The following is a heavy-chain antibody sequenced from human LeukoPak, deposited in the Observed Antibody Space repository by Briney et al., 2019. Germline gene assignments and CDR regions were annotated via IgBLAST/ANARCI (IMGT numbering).Heavy chain of an antibody. CDR1: GFTFSSYA. CDR3: ASGDEDFDS. J-gene: IGHJ4*02. D-gene: IGHD7-27*01. V-gene: IGHV3-23*01. CDR2: ISGIGGST. Sequence: GGSLRLSCAASGFTFSSYAMSWVRQAPGKGLEWVSAISGIGGSTNYADSVKGRFTISRDNSKNTLYLEKNSMRAGDTAEYYCASGDEDFDSWGQGTLVTVSS.